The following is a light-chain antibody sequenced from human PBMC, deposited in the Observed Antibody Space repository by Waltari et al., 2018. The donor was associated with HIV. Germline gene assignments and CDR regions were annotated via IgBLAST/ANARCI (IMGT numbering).Light chain of an antibody. CDR3: ASYSRDVTLVL. V-gene: IGLV2-14*03. Sequence: QSALTQPASVSRSPGQSINIPCIGSHTDSVSSDYVSWYQTHSDTAPKLLIYGVKKRPSGVSNRFSASKSANTASLTISGLQLEDEADYYCASYSRDVTLVLFGGGTRLTV. J-gene: IGLJ7*01. CDR1: HTDSVSSDY. CDR2: GVK.